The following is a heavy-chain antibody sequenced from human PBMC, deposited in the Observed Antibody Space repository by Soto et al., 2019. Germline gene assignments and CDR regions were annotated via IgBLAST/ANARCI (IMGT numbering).Heavy chain of an antibody. J-gene: IGHJ4*02. Sequence: QITLKKSGPTLVKPTQTLTLTCSFSGFSLSTTGVGVGWIRQSPGKALEWLAIIYWDNDKRYSPSLKSRVTITKDTSKNQLVLTVTNMDPVDTGTYYCARSLWFGELHWGQGALVTVSS. V-gene: IGHV2-5*02. D-gene: IGHD3-10*01. CDR1: GFSLSTTGVG. CDR2: IYWDNDK. CDR3: ARSLWFGELH.